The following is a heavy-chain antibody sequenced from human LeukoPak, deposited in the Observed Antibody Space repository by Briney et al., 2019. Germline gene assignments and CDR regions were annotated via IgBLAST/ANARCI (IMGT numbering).Heavy chain of an antibody. D-gene: IGHD3-22*01. V-gene: IGHV4-34*01. CDR1: GGSFSGYY. CDR2: INHSGST. J-gene: IGHJ2*01. Sequence: SETLSLTCAVSGGSFSGYYWSWIRQPPGKGLERRGEINHSGSTNYHPSLKTRVTISLDTSKNQFSLKLSSVTAADTAVYYCARHYYDSSGYYYARFFRYFALWGRGTLVTVSS. CDR3: ARHYYDSSGYYYARFFRYFAL.